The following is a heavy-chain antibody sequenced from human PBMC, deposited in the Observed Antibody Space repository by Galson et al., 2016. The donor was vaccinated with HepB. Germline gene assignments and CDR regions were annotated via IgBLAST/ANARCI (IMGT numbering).Heavy chain of an antibody. D-gene: IGHD2-2*01. CDR1: GFAFSNYA. J-gene: IGHJ4*02. Sequence: SLRLSCAASGFAFSNYAMSWVRQAPGKGLEWVSLIFAGGDRTSYADSVRGGCTISSDNSKYTLSLQMSSLRADDSAVYYCAKDGCTSTSCYSYWGQGTLVTVSS. CDR3: AKDGCTSTSCYSY. CDR2: IFAGGDRT. V-gene: IGHV3-23*01.